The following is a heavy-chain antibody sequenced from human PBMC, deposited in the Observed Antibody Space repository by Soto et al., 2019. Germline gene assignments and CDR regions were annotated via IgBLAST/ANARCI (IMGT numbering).Heavy chain of an antibody. D-gene: IGHD3-3*01. Sequence: GXSVKVSCKASGGTFSSYAISWVRQAPGQGLEWMGGIIPIFGTANYAQKFQGRVTITADKSTSTAYMELSSLRSEDTAVYYCARDIRYYDFWSGYLRYYYYGMDVWGQGTTVTASS. CDR2: IIPIFGTA. CDR1: GGTFSSYA. V-gene: IGHV1-69*06. CDR3: ARDIRYYDFWSGYLRYYYYGMDV. J-gene: IGHJ6*02.